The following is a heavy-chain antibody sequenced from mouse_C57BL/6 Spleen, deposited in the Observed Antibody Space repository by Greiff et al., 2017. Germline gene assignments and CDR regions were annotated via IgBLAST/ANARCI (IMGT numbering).Heavy chain of an antibody. D-gene: IGHD2-10*01. CDR3: ASGLPWFAY. V-gene: IGHV1-4*01. CDR1: GYTFTSYT. J-gene: IGHJ3*01. CDR2: INPSSGYT. Sequence: QVQLQQSGAELARPGASVKMSCKASGYTFTSYTMHWVKQRPGQGLEWIGYINPSSGYTKYNQKFKDKATLTADKSSSTAYMQLSSLTSEDAAVYYCASGLPWFAYWGQGTLVTVSA.